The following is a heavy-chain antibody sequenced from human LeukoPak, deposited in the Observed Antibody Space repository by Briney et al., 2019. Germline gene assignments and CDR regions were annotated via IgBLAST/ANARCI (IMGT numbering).Heavy chain of an antibody. Sequence: PSETLSLTCTVSGGSISSYYWSWIRQPPGRGLEWIGYIHYTGSTNYKSSLKSRVTISADKSISTAYLQWSSLKASDTAMYYCARRLIDSATFDAFDIWGQGTMVTVSS. CDR3: ARRLIDSATFDAFDI. D-gene: IGHD2/OR15-2a*01. CDR2: IHYTGST. J-gene: IGHJ3*02. CDR1: GGSISSYY. V-gene: IGHV4-59*12.